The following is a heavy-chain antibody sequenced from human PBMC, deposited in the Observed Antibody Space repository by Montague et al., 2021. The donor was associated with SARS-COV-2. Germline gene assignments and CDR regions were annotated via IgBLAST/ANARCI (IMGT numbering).Heavy chain of an antibody. CDR1: GDSMNNYY. D-gene: IGHD6-13*01. CDR3: ARATIYRSSWYAYFDY. Sequence: SETLSLTCTVSGDSMNNYYWSWIRQPPGKGLEWIGYINYSGSTHYNPSLQSRVTLSKDTPKNQFSLRLTSVTAADTAMYFCARATIYRSSWYAYFDYWGQGTLVTVSS. V-gene: IGHV4-59*01. J-gene: IGHJ4*02. CDR2: INYSGST.